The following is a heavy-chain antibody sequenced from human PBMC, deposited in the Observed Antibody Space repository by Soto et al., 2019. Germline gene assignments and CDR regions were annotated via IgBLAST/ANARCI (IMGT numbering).Heavy chain of an antibody. D-gene: IGHD1-1*01. CDR2: IYYIGSS. CDR3: ARHSNEYRKSLDY. J-gene: IGHJ4*02. Sequence: QLQLQESGPGLVKPSETLSLTCTVSGGSVSGYYWSWIRQSPGKGLEWIAYIYYIGSSNSNPSLKRRVTISVDTSKNQFSLKLSFVTAADTAVYYCARHSNEYRKSLDYWGQGTLVTVSS. V-gene: IGHV4-59*08. CDR1: GGSVSGYY.